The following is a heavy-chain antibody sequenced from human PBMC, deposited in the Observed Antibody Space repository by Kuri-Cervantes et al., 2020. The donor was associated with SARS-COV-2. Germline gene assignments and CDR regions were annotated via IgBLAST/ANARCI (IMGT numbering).Heavy chain of an antibody. CDR2: TNQDGNEK. J-gene: IGHJ5*02. V-gene: IGHV3-7*05. Sequence: GGSLRLSCAASGFTFSNYWMTWVRQAPGKGLEWVANTNQDGNEKHYADSVKGRFTISRDNSKNTLYLQMNSLRAEDTAVYYCAKDLGRPNWFDPWGQGTLVTVSS. CDR1: GFTFSNYW. CDR3: AKDLGRPNWFDP.